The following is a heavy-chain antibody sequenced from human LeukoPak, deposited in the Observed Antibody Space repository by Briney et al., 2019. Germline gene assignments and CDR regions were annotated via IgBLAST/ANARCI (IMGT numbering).Heavy chain of an antibody. CDR3: ARGGVTRYYFDY. CDR2: IIPILGIA. CDR1: GGTFSTYT. D-gene: IGHD3-10*01. Sequence: ASVKVSCKASGGTFSTYTINWVRQAPGQGLEWMGRIIPILGIANYAQKFQGRVTITADKSTSTAYMELSSLRFEDTAVYYCARGGVTRYYFDYWGQGTLVTVSP. V-gene: IGHV1-69*02. J-gene: IGHJ4*02.